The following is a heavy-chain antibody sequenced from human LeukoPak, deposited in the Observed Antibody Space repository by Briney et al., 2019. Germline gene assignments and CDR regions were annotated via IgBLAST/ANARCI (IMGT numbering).Heavy chain of an antibody. J-gene: IGHJ4*02. D-gene: IGHD3-22*01. CDR2: ISAYNGNT. V-gene: IGHV1-18*01. CDR3: ARDSSAYYYDSSGYYLGIKSYYFDY. CDR1: GYTFTSYD. Sequence: ASVKVSCKASGYTFTSYDINWVRQAPGQGLEWMGWISAYNGNTNYAQKLQGRVTMTTDTSTSTAYMELRSLRSDDTAVYYCARDSSAYYYDSSGYYLGIKSYYFDYWGQGTLVTVSS.